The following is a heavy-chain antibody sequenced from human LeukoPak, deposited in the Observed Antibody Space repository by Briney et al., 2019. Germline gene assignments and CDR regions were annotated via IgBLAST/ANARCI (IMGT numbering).Heavy chain of an antibody. CDR1: GFTFTSYG. Sequence: ASVKVSCKASGFTFTSYGISWVRQAPGQGLEWMRWISVYNGNTNYAQKLQGRVTMTTDTSTSTAYMELRSLRSDDTAVYYCVRDLKRSRARWENLGFDPWGQGTLVTVSS. D-gene: IGHD1-26*01. CDR2: ISVYNGNT. V-gene: IGHV1-18*01. CDR3: VRDLKRSRARWENLGFDP. J-gene: IGHJ5*02.